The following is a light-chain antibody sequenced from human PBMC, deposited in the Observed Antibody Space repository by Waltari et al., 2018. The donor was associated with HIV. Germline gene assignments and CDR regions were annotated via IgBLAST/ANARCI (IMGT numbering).Light chain of an antibody. CDR2: DAS. CDR1: QSVSIY. CDR3: QQRSRWPPAYT. V-gene: IGKV3-11*01. J-gene: IGKJ2*01. Sequence: EIVFTQSPATLSLSPGERATLSCRASQSVSIYLDWYQQKPDQPPRLLIYDASNRATAIPARFSGSGSGTDFTLTISSLEPEDFAVYYCQQRSRWPPAYTFGQGTKLEIK.